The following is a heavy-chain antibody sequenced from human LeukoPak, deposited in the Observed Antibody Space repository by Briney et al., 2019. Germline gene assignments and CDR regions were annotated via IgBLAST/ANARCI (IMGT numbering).Heavy chain of an antibody. D-gene: IGHD3-10*01. CDR1: GGSISSSSYY. Sequence: KTSETLSLTCTVSGGSISSSSYYWSWIRQPPGKGLEWIGSIYYSGSTYYNPSLKSRVTISVDTSKNRFSLKLSSVTAADTAVYYCARPRSTTYYYGSGSDYYFDYWGQGTLVTVSS. CDR2: IYYSGST. CDR3: ARPRSTTYYYGSGSDYYFDY. V-gene: IGHV4-39*07. J-gene: IGHJ4*02.